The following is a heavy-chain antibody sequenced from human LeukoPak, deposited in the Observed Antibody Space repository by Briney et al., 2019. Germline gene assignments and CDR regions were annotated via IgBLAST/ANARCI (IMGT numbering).Heavy chain of an antibody. CDR1: GGSISSGDYY. D-gene: IGHD1/OR15-1a*01. CDR3: ARHASNNDFDAFDI. J-gene: IGHJ3*02. CDR2: IYYSGST. V-gene: IGHV4-30-4*08. Sequence: PSQTLSLTCTVSGGSISSGDYYWSWIRQPPGKGLEWIGYIYYSGSTYYNPSLKSRVTISVDTSKNQFSLKLSSVTAADTAVYYCARHASNNDFDAFDIWGQGTMVTVSS.